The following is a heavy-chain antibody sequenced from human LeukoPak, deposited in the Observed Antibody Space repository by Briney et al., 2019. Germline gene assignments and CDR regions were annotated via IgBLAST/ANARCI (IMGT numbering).Heavy chain of an antibody. V-gene: IGHV3-48*03. D-gene: IGHD1-1*01. Sequence: GGSLRLSCAASGFTFSSYEMNWVRQAPGKGLEWVSYISSSGSTIYYADSVKGRFTISRDNSKNSLYLQINNLRAEDTAVYYCTRNRGTDYWGQGTLVTVSS. CDR3: TRNRGTDY. CDR1: GFTFSSYE. CDR2: ISSSGSTI. J-gene: IGHJ4*02.